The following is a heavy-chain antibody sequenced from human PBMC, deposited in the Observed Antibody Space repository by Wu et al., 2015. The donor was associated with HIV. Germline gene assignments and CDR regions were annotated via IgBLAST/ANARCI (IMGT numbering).Heavy chain of an antibody. D-gene: IGHD4-11*01. Sequence: HVQLVQSGAEVKKPGSSVKVSCKASGDTFSNYAISWVRQAPGQGLEWMGGIIPFFTTENYAQKFQGRVAMTTDKYTNTAYMELHSLRSEDTAVYYCATGPPATTGSALELWGQGTLVTVSS. CDR3: ATGPPATTGSALEL. CDR1: GDTFSNYA. J-gene: IGHJ3*01. CDR2: IIPFFTTE. V-gene: IGHV1-69*05.